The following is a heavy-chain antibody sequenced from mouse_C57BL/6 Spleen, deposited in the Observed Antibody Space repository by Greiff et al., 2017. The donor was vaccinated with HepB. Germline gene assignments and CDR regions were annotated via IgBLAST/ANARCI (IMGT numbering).Heavy chain of an antibody. J-gene: IGHJ2*01. CDR3: ARSVVYYYGSSIFDY. V-gene: IGHV1-50*01. CDR2: IDPSDSYT. CDR1: GYTFTSYW. D-gene: IGHD1-1*01. Sequence: QVQLQQPGAELVKPGASVKLSCKASGYTFTSYWMQWVKQRPGQGLEWIGEIDPSDSYTNYNQKFKGKATLTVDTSSSTAYMQLSSLTSEDSAVYYCARSVVYYYGSSIFDYWGQGTTLTVSS.